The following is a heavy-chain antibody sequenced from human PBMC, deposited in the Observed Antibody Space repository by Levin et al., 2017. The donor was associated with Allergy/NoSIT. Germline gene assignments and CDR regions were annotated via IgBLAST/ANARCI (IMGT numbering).Heavy chain of an antibody. D-gene: IGHD5-18*01. V-gene: IGHV3-23*01. J-gene: IGHJ4*02. CDR1: GFTFSSYA. CDR2: ISGGGGST. Sequence: GESLKISCAASGFTFSSYAMSWVRQAPGKGLEWVSTISGGGGSTYYAESVKGRFTISRDNSKNTLFLQMNSLRAEDTAVYYCAKDLLTAMVTPNAAPFDCWGQGTLVTVSS. CDR3: AKDLLTAMVTPNAAPFDC.